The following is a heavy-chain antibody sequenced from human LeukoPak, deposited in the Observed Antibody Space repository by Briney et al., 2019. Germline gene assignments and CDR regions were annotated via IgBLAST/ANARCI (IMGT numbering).Heavy chain of an antibody. CDR3: ARGLAYSSSW. Sequence: PGGSLRLSCAASGFTFSSYGMSWVRQAPGKGLEWVANIKQDGSEKYYVDSVKGRFTISRDNAKNSLYLQMNSLRAEDTAVYYCARGLAYSSSWGGQGTLVTVSP. V-gene: IGHV3-7*01. CDR2: IKQDGSEK. D-gene: IGHD6-13*01. CDR1: GFTFSSYG. J-gene: IGHJ4*02.